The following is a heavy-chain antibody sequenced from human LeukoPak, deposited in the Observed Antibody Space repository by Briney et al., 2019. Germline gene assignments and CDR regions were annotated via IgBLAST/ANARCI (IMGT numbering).Heavy chain of an antibody. CDR3: AKADYSNKGDAFHV. J-gene: IGHJ3*01. Sequence: GTLRFSCAASGFTFHASSMRRVPQGPGKGLKWVSLISGGGGTTYYADSVKGRFTISRDNSKNSLYLQMNSLTTEDTALYYCAKADYSNKGDAFHVWGQGTMVTVSS. D-gene: IGHD4-11*01. CDR1: GFTFHASS. CDR2: ISGGGGTT. V-gene: IGHV3-43*02.